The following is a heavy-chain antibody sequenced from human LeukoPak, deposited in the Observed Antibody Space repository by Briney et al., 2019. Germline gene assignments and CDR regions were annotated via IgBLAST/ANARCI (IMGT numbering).Heavy chain of an antibody. CDR1: GFTFNTYW. CDR2: VHREGTTT. CDR3: ARDSDWILFDY. V-gene: IGHV3-74*03. D-gene: IGHD3/OR15-3a*01. Sequence: PGGSLRLSCAASGFTFNTYWMHWVRQAPGKGLVWVARVHREGTTTAYADSVKGRFTISRDNAINTLYLQMTNLRAEDTAVYYCARDSDWILFDYWGRGTLVTVSS. J-gene: IGHJ4*02.